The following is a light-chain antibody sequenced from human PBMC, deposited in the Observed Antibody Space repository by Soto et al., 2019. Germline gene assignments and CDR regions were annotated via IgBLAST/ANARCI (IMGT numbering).Light chain of an antibody. V-gene: IGKV3-20*01. CDR3: QQANSFPIT. J-gene: IGKJ5*01. Sequence: EIALTQSLGTLSLSPGARATLSCLASQSVSSSYLAWYQQKPGQAPRLLIFGASSLQSGVPSRFSGSGSGTDFTLTISSLQPEDFATYYCQQANSFPITFGQGTRLEIK. CDR1: QSVSSSY. CDR2: GAS.